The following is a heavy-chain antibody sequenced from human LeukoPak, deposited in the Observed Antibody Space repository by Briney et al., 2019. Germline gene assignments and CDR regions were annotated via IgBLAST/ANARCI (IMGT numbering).Heavy chain of an antibody. Sequence: SVKVSCKASGGTFSSYAISWVRQAPGQGLEWMGGIIPIFGTANYAQKFQGRVTITADKSTSTAYMELSSLRSEDTAMYYCARDYGSGSSYYYYGMDVWGKGTTVTVSS. V-gene: IGHV1-69*06. CDR3: ARDYGSGSSYYYYGMDV. J-gene: IGHJ6*04. D-gene: IGHD3-10*01. CDR1: GGTFSSYA. CDR2: IIPIFGTA.